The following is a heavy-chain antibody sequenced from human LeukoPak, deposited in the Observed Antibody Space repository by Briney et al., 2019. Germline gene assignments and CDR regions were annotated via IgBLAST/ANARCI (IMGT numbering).Heavy chain of an antibody. CDR2: ISGSGGST. CDR1: GFTFSSYA. Sequence: GGSLRLSCAASGFTFSSYAMSWVRQAPGKGLEWVSAISGSGGSTYYADSVKGRFTISRDNSKNTLYLQMNSLRAEDTAVYYCAKCRVTIFGVVILPADYYYYYMDVWGKGTTVTVSS. D-gene: IGHD3-3*01. CDR3: AKCRVTIFGVVILPADYYYYYMDV. V-gene: IGHV3-23*01. J-gene: IGHJ6*03.